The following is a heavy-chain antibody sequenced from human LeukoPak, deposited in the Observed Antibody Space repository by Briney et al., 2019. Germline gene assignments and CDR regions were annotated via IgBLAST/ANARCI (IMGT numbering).Heavy chain of an antibody. V-gene: IGHV1-46*01. Sequence: ASVKVSCKASGYTFTRYYINWVRQAPGQGLEWMGLINPSGGGTTAYAQKFQGRVTMTRDTSTSTVYMDLSSLRSEDTAVYYCARGALYDFWTGSYFDYWGQGTLVTVSS. CDR2: INPSGGGTT. J-gene: IGHJ4*02. D-gene: IGHD3/OR15-3a*01. CDR1: GYTFTRYY. CDR3: ARGALYDFWTGSYFDY.